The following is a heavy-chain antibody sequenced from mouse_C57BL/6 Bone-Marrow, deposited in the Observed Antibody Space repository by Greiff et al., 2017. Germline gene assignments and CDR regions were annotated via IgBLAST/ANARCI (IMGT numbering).Heavy chain of an antibody. D-gene: IGHD2-3*01. CDR3: AKNLYDGYFYWYFDV. CDR2: IWRGGST. V-gene: IGHV2-5*01. J-gene: IGHJ1*03. CDR1: GFSLTSYG. Sequence: VQLQQSGPGLVQPSQSLSITCTVSGFSLTSYGVHWVRQSPGKGLEWLGVIWRGGSTDYNAAFMSRLSITKDNSKSQVFFKMNSLQADDTAIYYCAKNLYDGYFYWYFDVWGTGTTVTVSS.